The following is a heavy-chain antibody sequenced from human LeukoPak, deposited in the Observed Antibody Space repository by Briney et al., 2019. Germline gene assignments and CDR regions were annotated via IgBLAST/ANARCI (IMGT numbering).Heavy chain of an antibody. D-gene: IGHD3-16*01. CDR1: GGSISSYY. V-gene: IGHV4-59*01. J-gene: IGHJ2*01. CDR3: ASPRGGYWYFDL. CDR2: IHYSGST. Sequence: SETLSLTCTVSGGSISSYYWSWIRQPPGKGLEWIGYIHYSGSTNYNPSLKSRVTISVDTSKNQFSLKLSSVTAADTAVYYCASPRGGYWYFDLWGRGTLVTVSS.